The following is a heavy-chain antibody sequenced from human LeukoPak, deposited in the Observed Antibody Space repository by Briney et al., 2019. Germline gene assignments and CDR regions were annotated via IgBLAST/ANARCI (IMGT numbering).Heavy chain of an antibody. Sequence: GGSLRLSCAASGFTFSSYAMHWVRQAPGKGLEWVAVISYDGSNKYYADSVKGRFTISRDNSKNTLYLQMNSLRAEDTAVYYCAKDRIAVAGWVGAFDIWGQGTMVTVSS. CDR3: AKDRIAVAGWVGAFDI. V-gene: IGHV3-30-3*01. D-gene: IGHD6-19*01. J-gene: IGHJ3*02. CDR2: ISYDGSNK. CDR1: GFTFSSYA.